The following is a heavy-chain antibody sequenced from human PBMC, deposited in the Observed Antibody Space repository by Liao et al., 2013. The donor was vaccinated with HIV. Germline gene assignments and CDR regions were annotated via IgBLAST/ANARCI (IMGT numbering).Heavy chain of an antibody. Sequence: QVQLQESGPGLVKPSQTLSLTCTVSGGSISSGSYYWSWIRQPAGKGLEWIGRIYTSGSTNYNPSLKSRVTISVDTSKNQFSLKLSSVTAADTAVYYCARDRAYSGYMGTYYYMDVWAKGTDGHRLL. CDR3: ARDRAYSGYMGTYYYMDV. V-gene: IGHV4-61*02. D-gene: IGHD5-12*01. J-gene: IGHJ6*03. CDR1: GGSISSGSYY. CDR2: IYTSGST.